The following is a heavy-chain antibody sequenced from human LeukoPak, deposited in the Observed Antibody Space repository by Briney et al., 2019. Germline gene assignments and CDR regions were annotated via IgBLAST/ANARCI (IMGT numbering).Heavy chain of an antibody. Sequence: GGSLRLSCSASGFTFSSYGMHWVRQAPGKGPEYVSAISSNGGSTYYADSVKARFTISRHNSNNTLYLQMNSLRAEDTAVYYCAREFSSSWFYFDYWGQGTLVTVSS. J-gene: IGHJ4*02. V-gene: IGHV3-64*04. CDR3: AREFSSSWFYFDY. D-gene: IGHD6-13*01. CDR2: ISSNGGST. CDR1: GFTFSSYG.